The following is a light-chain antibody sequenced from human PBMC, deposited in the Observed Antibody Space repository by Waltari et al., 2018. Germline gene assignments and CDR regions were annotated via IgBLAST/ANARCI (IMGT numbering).Light chain of an antibody. CDR2: KSS. CDR1: QSISIW. J-gene: IGKJ2*01. Sequence: DIQMTQSPSTLSASVGDRVSITCRASQSISIWLAWYQQRSGKAPKLLISKSSSLESGGPSSFIGSGSGTEFTLTITNLHPDDFATYYCQHYDNYPVAFGQGTKLEIK. V-gene: IGKV1-5*03. CDR3: QHYDNYPVA.